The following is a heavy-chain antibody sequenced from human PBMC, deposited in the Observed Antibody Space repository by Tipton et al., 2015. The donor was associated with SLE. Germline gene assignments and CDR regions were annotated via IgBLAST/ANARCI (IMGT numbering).Heavy chain of an antibody. D-gene: IGHD3-9*01. J-gene: IGHJ3*02. Sequence: TLSLTCTVSGGSISSYYWSWIRQPPGKGLEWIGYIYYSGSTNYNPSLNSRVTISVDTSKHQVSLKLSSVTAADTAVYYCARGVHILTGYSSWDAFDIWGQGTMVTVSS. V-gene: IGHV4-59*01. CDR2: IYYSGST. CDR3: ARGVHILTGYSSWDAFDI. CDR1: GGSISSYY.